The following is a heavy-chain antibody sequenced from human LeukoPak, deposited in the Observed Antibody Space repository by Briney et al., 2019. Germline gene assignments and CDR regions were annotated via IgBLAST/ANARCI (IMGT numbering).Heavy chain of an antibody. V-gene: IGHV3-23*01. J-gene: IGHJ4*02. CDR3: AKVEDLTVTTD. Sequence: GSLRLSCAVSGFTLTNHGVSWFRQAPGKGLEWVSIITGTGGKYYGDSVKGRFVLSRDDSKNTLYLQMNSLRAEDTAVYYCAKVEDLTVTTDWGQGTLVTVSS. D-gene: IGHD4-11*01. CDR1: GFTLTNHG. CDR2: ITGTGGK.